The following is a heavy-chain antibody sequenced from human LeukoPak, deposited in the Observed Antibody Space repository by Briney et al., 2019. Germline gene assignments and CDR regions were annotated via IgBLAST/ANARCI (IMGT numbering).Heavy chain of an antibody. CDR1: GFTFSSYG. J-gene: IGHJ4*02. CDR3: ARRGYNYGFDY. Sequence: GGSLRLSCAASGFTFSSYGMHWVRQAPGKGLEWVAFIRYDGSNKYYADSVKGRFTISRDNSKNTLYLQMNSLRAEDTAVYYCARRGYNYGFDYWGQGTLVTVSS. D-gene: IGHD5-18*01. V-gene: IGHV3-30*02. CDR2: IRYDGSNK.